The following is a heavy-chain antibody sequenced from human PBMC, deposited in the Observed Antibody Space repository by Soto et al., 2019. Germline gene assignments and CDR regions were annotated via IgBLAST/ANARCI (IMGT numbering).Heavy chain of an antibody. CDR1: SGSISSGGYY. Sequence: QVQLQESGPGLVKPSQTLSLTCTVSSGSISSGGYYWSWIRQHPGKGLEWIGYIYYSGITYYNPSLKRRVXXXVXPSKNQFSLKLSSVTAADTAVYYCARWPQLEPRFDYWGQGTLVTVSS. CDR2: IYYSGIT. CDR3: ARWPQLEPRFDY. J-gene: IGHJ4*02. V-gene: IGHV4-31*03. D-gene: IGHD1-1*01.